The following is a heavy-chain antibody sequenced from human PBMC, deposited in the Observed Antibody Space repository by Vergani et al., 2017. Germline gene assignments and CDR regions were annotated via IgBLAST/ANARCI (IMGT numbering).Heavy chain of an antibody. CDR3: ASASIAVAGNTGDAFDI. D-gene: IGHD6-19*01. J-gene: IGHJ3*02. Sequence: QVQLVQSGAEVKKPGSSVKVSCKASGGTFSSYAISWVRQAPGQGLEWMGRIIPIFGTANYAQKFQGRVTITADESTSTAYMELSSLRSEDMAVYYCASASIAVAGNTGDAFDIWGQGTMVTVSS. CDR2: IIPIFGTA. CDR1: GGTFSSYA. V-gene: IGHV1-69*13.